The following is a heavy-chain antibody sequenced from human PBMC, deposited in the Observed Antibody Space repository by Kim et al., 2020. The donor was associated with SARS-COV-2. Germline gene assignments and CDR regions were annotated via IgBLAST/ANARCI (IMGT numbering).Heavy chain of an antibody. D-gene: IGHD3-10*01. CDR3: ASETDYGSGSYSGDY. CDR1: GYSITRGYY. J-gene: IGHJ4*02. CDR2: IHHSGST. V-gene: IGHV4-38-2*02. Sequence: SETLSLTCTVSGYSITRGYYWGWVRQPPGKGLEWIGTIHHSGSTYYKSSLKSRVTVSLDTSKNQFSLQLSSVTAADTAVYYCASETDYGSGSYSGDYWGQRTLVTVSS.